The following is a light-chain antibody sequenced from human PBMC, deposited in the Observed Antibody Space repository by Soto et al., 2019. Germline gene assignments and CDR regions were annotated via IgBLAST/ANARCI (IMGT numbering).Light chain of an antibody. CDR3: QQHNNYPFT. CDR2: DAS. Sequence: EICLTPFPATLSLFPRERATLFCRASQSLISYLAWYQQKPGQAPRLLIYDASNRATGIPARFSGTGSGTDFTLTISSLQPEDFATYYCQQHNNYPFTFGQGTKVDIK. V-gene: IGKV3-11*01. CDR1: QSLISY. J-gene: IGKJ1*01.